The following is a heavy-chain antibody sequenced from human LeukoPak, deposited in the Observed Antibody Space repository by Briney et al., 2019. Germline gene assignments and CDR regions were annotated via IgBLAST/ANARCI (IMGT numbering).Heavy chain of an antibody. D-gene: IGHD5-12*01. CDR1: GGSISSYY. V-gene: IGHV4-59*01. CDR2: IYYSGST. CDR3: ARGLVALGSLNWFDP. Sequence: SETLSLTCTVSGGSISSYYWSWIRQPPGKGLEWIGYIYYSGSTNYNPSLKSRVTISVDTSKNQFSLKLSSVTAADTAVYYCARGLVALGSLNWFDPWGQGTLVTVSS. J-gene: IGHJ5*02.